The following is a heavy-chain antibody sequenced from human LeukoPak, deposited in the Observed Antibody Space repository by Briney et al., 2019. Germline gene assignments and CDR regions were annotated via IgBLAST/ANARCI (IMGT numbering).Heavy chain of an antibody. CDR2: IYYSGST. CDR1: GGSISSYY. V-gene: IGHV4-59*01. CDR3: ARDIGGYSSGWNPYYFDY. Sequence: PSETLSLTCTVSGGSISSYYWSWIRQPPGKGLEWIGYIYYSGSTNYNPSLKSRVTISVDTSKNQFSLKLSSVAAADTAVYYCARDIGGYSSGWNPYYFDYWGQGTLVTVSS. J-gene: IGHJ4*02. D-gene: IGHD6-19*01.